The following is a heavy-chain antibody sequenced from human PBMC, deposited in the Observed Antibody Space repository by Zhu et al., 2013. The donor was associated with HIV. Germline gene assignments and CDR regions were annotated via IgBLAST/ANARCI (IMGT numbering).Heavy chain of an antibody. CDR2: INPNSGGT. Sequence: QVQLVQSGAEVKKPGASVKVSCKASGYSFTGYYMHWVRQAPGQGLEWMGWINPNSGGTNYAQKFRGRVTMTRDTSISTAYMELSRLRSDDTAVYYCARVPWAVRDGDFWSNSHYYYYGMDVWGQGTTVTVSS. J-gene: IGHJ6*02. CDR1: GYSFTGYY. CDR3: ARVPWAVRDGDFWSNSHYYYYGMDV. D-gene: IGHD3-3*01. V-gene: IGHV1-2*02.